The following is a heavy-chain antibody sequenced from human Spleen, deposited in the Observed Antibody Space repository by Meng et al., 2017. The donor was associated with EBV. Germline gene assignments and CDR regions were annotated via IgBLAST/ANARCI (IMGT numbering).Heavy chain of an antibody. CDR1: GGSISSYA. CDR3: AIGITFFGVVRS. J-gene: IGHJ4*02. V-gene: IGHV1-69*06. D-gene: IGHD3-3*01. Sequence: QVQLVQSGAGVKEPGFSVGVSCKASGGSISSYAVSWVRQAPGKGLEWMAGIFSMFGTTNNTQKFQGRVTVTADRSTNTAYMELSSLRSEDTAVYYCAIGITFFGVVRSWGQGTLVTVSS. CDR2: IFSMFGTT.